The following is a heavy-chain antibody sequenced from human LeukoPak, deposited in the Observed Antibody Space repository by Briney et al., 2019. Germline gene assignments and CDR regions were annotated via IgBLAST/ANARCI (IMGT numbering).Heavy chain of an antibody. CDR3: ARGAPYSGYEGVDYFDY. Sequence: ASVKVSCKASGYTFTSYGISWVRQAPGQGLEWMGWISAYNGNTNYAQKLQGRVTMTTDTSTSTAYMELRSLRSDDTAVYYCARGAPYSGYEGVDYFDYWGQGTLVTVSS. CDR2: ISAYNGNT. D-gene: IGHD5-12*01. CDR1: GYTFTSYG. V-gene: IGHV1-18*01. J-gene: IGHJ4*02.